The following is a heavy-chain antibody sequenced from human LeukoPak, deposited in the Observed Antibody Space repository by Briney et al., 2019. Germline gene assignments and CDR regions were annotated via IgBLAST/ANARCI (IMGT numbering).Heavy chain of an antibody. CDR2: INPNSGGT. D-gene: IGHD6-19*01. J-gene: IGHJ4*02. CDR3: ARVGSGWYVGFYFDY. CDR1: GYTFTGYY. Sequence: GASVKVSCKASGYTFTGYYMHWVRQAPGQGLEWMGWINPNSGGTNYAQKFQGRVTMTRDTSISTAYMELSRLRSDDTAVYYCARVGSGWYVGFYFDYWGQGTLVSVSS. V-gene: IGHV1-2*02.